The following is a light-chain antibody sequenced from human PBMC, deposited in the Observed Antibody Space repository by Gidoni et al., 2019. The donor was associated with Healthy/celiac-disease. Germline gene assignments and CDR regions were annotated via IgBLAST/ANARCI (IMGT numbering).Light chain of an antibody. J-gene: IGKJ1*01. V-gene: IGKV1-39*01. CDR1: QSISSY. Sequence: DIQMTQSPSSLSASVGDRVTITCRASQSISSYLNWYQQKPGKAPKLLIYAASSWQSGVPSRFSGSGSVTDFTLTISSLQPEDFATYYCQQSYSTETFGQGTKVEIK. CDR2: AAS. CDR3: QQSYSTET.